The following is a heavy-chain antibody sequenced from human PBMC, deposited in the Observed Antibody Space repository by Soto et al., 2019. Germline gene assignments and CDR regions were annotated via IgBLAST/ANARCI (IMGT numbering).Heavy chain of an antibody. CDR3: ARDRYYDFWSGYYVGPPMDV. J-gene: IGHJ6*03. CDR2: IYYSGST. Sequence: PSETLSLTCTVSGGSSSSGGYYLSRIRQNQRKGLERIGYIYYSGSTYYNPSLKSRVTISVDTSKNQFSLKLSSVTAADTAVYYCARDRYYDFWSGYYVGPPMDVWGKGTTVTVSS. V-gene: IGHV4-31*03. D-gene: IGHD3-3*01. CDR1: GGSSSSGGYY.